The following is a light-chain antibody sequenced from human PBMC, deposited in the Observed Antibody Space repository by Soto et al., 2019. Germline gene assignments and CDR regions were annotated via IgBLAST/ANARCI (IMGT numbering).Light chain of an antibody. V-gene: IGKV3-11*01. Sequence: IVLTQSPATLSVSPGERATLSCRASQSVSSNLAWYQQKPGQAPGLLIYEASTRATGIPARFSGSGSGTDFTLTISSLEPEDFAVYYCQQHANWPLTFGGGTKVDIK. CDR2: EAS. CDR1: QSVSSN. J-gene: IGKJ4*01. CDR3: QQHANWPLT.